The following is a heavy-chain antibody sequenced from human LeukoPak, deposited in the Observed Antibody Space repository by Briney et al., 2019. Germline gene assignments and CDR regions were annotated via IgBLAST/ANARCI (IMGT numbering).Heavy chain of an antibody. Sequence: PSETLSLTCPVSGGSISNYYYWTWIRQPPGKGLEWIGYVYYTGSTNFNPSLKSRVTMSLDTSRNQFSLKLSSVTAADTAVYYCARQDYYGSGSYSPLGDFDYWGQGTLVTVSS. CDR1: GGSISNYY. J-gene: IGHJ4*02. CDR3: ARQDYYGSGSYSPLGDFDY. V-gene: IGHV4-59*08. CDR2: VYYTGST. D-gene: IGHD3-10*01.